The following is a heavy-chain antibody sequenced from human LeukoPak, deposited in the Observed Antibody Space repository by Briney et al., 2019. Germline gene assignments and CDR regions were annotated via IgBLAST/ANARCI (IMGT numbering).Heavy chain of an antibody. J-gene: IGHJ3*02. D-gene: IGHD3-10*02. CDR2: IYYSGNT. CDR1: GVSISSSNSY. CDR3: ARVIVRGVTRKAFDI. Sequence: PSETLSLTCTVSGVSISSSNSYWGWIRQPPGKGLEWIASIYYSGNTYYNASLKSQVSISIDKPKNRFSLKLSSVTAADTAVYYCARVIVRGVTRKAFDIWGQGTMVTVSS. V-gene: IGHV4-39*01.